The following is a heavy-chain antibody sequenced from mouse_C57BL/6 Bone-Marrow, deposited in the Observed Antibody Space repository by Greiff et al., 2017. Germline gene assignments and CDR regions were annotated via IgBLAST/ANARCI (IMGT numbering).Heavy chain of an antibody. CDR3: ARGGYNDYDEGDYFDY. J-gene: IGHJ2*01. D-gene: IGHD2-4*01. CDR1: GYTFTDYY. CDR2: INPNNGGT. V-gene: IGHV1-26*01. Sequence: EVQLQQSGPELVKPGASVKISCKASGYTFTDYYMNWVKQSHGKSLAWIGDINPNNGGTSYNQKFKGKATLTVDKSSSTAYMELRSLTAEDSAVYYCARGGYNDYDEGDYFDYWGQGTTLTVSS.